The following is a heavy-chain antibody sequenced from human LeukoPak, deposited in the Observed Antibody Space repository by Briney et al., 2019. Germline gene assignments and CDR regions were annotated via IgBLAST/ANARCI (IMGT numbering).Heavy chain of an antibody. Sequence: VKVSCKASGGTFSSYAISWVRLAPGQGLEWMGRIIPILGIANYAQKFQGRVTITADKSTSTAYMELSSLRSEDTAVYYCARAPPAVAGTLDYWGQGTLVTVSS. CDR2: IIPILGIA. CDR3: ARAPPAVAGTLDY. D-gene: IGHD6-19*01. V-gene: IGHV1-69*10. CDR1: GGTFSSYA. J-gene: IGHJ4*02.